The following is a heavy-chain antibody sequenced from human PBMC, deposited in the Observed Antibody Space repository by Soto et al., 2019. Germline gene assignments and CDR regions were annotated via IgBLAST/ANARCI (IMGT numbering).Heavy chain of an antibody. J-gene: IGHJ4*02. CDR2: IDPSDSRT. D-gene: IGHD5-18*01. V-gene: IGHV5-10-1*01. CDR1: GYTFINNW. Sequence: PGESLKISCNASGYTFINNWISWVRQKPGQGLEWMGRIDPSDSRTKYNPSFEGHVTISIDKSINTAFLQWSSLRASDTAVYFCARRRGYSYDFDYWGQGTLVTVSS. CDR3: ARRRGYSYDFDY.